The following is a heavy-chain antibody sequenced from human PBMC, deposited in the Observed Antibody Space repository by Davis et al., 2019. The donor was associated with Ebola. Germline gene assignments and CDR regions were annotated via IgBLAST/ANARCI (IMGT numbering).Heavy chain of an antibody. CDR3: AHRRVEMAFDY. CDR1: GFSLSTNGVG. V-gene: IGHV2-5*02. J-gene: IGHJ4*02. Sequence: SGPTLVKPTQTLTLTCTVSGFSLSTNGVGVGWIRQPPGKALEWLALIYWDDDARYRPSLKSRFSITKDTSKNQVVLTMTNMDPVDTATYYCAHRRVEMAFDYWGQGTLVTVSS. D-gene: IGHD5-24*01. CDR2: IYWDDDA.